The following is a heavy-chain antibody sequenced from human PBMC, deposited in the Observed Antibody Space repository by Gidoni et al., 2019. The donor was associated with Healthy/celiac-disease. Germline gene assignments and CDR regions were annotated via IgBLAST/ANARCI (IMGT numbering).Heavy chain of an antibody. D-gene: IGHD6-13*01. V-gene: IGHV3-33*01. CDR2: ILDDGSNK. CDR1: GFTFSNYG. CDR3: ARDDSSSWYGSPDY. Sequence: QVQLVESGGGVVQPGRSLRLSCAASGFTFSNYGMHWVRQAPGKGLAWVAGILDDGSNKYYADSVKGRFTISRDNFKNTLYLQMNSLRAEDTAVYYCARDDSSSWYGSPDYWGQGTLVTVSS. J-gene: IGHJ4*02.